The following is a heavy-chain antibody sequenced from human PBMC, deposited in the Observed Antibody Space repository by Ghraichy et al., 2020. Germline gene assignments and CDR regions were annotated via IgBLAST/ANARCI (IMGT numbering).Heavy chain of an antibody. V-gene: IGHV3-9*01. J-gene: IGHJ6*02. CDR2: ISWNSGSI. Sequence: LSLTCAASGFTFDDYAMYWVRQAPGKGLEWVSGISWNSGSIGYADSVKGRFTISRDNAKNSVYLQMSSLRAEDTALYYCAKALGYCSSTSCHYSHYYGMDVWGQGTTVTVSS. D-gene: IGHD2-2*01. CDR3: AKALGYCSSTSCHYSHYYGMDV. CDR1: GFTFDDYA.